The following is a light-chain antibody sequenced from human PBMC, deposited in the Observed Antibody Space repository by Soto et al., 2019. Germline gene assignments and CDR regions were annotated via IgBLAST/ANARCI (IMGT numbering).Light chain of an antibody. CDR3: HQYYSYRLT. Sequence: AIRMTQSPSSLSASPGERATITCRASQGVSSYLAWYQQKPGKAPKLLIYAAATVQSDIPSRFSGSGTGTDFILTISCRQAEDFATYYCHQYYSYRLTFGGGTKVDIK. J-gene: IGKJ4*01. CDR1: QGVSSY. CDR2: AAA. V-gene: IGKV1-8*01.